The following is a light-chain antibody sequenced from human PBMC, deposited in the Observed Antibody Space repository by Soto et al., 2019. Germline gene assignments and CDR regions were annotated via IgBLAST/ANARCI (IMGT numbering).Light chain of an antibody. CDR1: QNIHNH. V-gene: IGKV3-15*01. CDR2: DAI. Sequence: DKLMSQSPATLSVSPGERVTLSCRASQNIHNHMSWFLQKPGQTPRLLIYDAIIRAPDVPARFSGSGSGTEFTLTISSLQSEDFAVYYCQQYKNGWTFGQGTKVDIK. J-gene: IGKJ1*01. CDR3: QQYKNGWT.